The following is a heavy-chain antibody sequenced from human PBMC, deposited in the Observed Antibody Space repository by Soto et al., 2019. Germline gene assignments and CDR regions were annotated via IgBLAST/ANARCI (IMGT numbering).Heavy chain of an antibody. CDR1: GFTFSSYA. CDR3: ARDSGYFWSGGTPQYYYYGMDV. J-gene: IGHJ6*02. V-gene: IGHV3-30-3*01. CDR2: ISYDGSNK. Sequence: PGGSLRLSCAASGFTFSSYAMHWVRQAPGKGLEWVAVISYDGSNKYYADSVKGRFTISRDNSKNTLYLQMNSLRAEDTAVYYCARDSGYFWSGGTPQYYYYGMDVWGQGTTVTVSS. D-gene: IGHD3-3*01.